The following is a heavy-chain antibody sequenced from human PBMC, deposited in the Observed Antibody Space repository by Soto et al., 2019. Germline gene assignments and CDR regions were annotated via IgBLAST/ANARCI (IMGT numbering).Heavy chain of an antibody. J-gene: IGHJ5*02. CDR3: ARGPPGIAVAGTIRWFDT. Sequence: QTLSLTCAISGDSVSSNSAAWNWIRQSPSRGLEWLGRTYYRSKWYNDYAVSVKSRITINPDTSKNQFSLQLNSVTPADTAVYYCARGPPGIAVAGTIRWFDTWGQGTLVTVSS. CDR2: TYYRSKWYN. V-gene: IGHV6-1*01. CDR1: GDSVSSNSAA. D-gene: IGHD6-19*01.